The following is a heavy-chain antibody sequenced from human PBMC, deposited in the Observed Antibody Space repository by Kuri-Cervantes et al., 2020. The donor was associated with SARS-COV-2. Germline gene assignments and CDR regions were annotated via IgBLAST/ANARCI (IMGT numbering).Heavy chain of an antibody. CDR2: IKQDGSEK. J-gene: IGHJ4*02. Sequence: GESLKISCAASGFTFSSYWMSWVRQAPGKGLEWVANIKQDGSEKYYVDSVKGRFTISRDNAKNSLYLQTNSLRAEDTAVYYCAREAFGYCSGGSCYSHYWGQGTLVTVSS. CDR1: GFTFSSYW. CDR3: AREAFGYCSGGSCYSHY. D-gene: IGHD2-15*01. V-gene: IGHV3-7*01.